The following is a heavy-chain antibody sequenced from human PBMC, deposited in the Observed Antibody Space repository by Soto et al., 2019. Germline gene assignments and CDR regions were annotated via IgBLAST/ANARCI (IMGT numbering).Heavy chain of an antibody. J-gene: IGHJ4*02. CDR1: GGSISTDF. CDR2: IYYTGST. D-gene: IGHD5-12*01. CDR3: ARGRWLQLPAY. V-gene: IGHV4-59*01. Sequence: QVQLQESGPGLVKPSETLSLTCTVSGGSISTDFWSWIRQPPDKGLQWIGSIYYTGSTNYNPSLDRRVTISVDTSKNQFSLRLTSVTAADTAVYYCARGRWLQLPAYWGQGTLVTVSS.